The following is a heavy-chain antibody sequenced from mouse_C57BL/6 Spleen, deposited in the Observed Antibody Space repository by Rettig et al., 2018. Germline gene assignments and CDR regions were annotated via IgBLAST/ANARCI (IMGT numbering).Heavy chain of an antibody. CDR3: ARRLRRDAMDY. Sequence: YNEKFKSKATLTVDKSSSTAYMQLSSLTSEDSAVYYCARRLRRDAMDYWGQGTSVTVSS. V-gene: IGHV1-53*01. D-gene: IGHD2-2*01. J-gene: IGHJ4*01.